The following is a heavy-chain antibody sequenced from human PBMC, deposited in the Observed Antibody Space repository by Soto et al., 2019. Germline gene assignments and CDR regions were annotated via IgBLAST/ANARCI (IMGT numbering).Heavy chain of an antibody. Sequence: QVQLVESGGGVVQPGRSLRLSCAASEFTFSSHGMHWVRQAPGKGLEWLAVISYDGSNKYYGDSVKGRFTISRDNSKTTLFLQMNSVRAEDTAVYYCVKDRVKSGLGEVDYWGQGTLVTVSS. CDR1: EFTFSSHG. D-gene: IGHD3-16*01. J-gene: IGHJ4*02. V-gene: IGHV3-30*18. CDR3: VKDRVKSGLGEVDY. CDR2: ISYDGSNK.